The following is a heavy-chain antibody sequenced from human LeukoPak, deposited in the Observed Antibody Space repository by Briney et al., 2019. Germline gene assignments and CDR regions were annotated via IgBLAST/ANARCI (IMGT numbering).Heavy chain of an antibody. Sequence: GRSLRLSCAVSGFTVGSSYMSWVRQAPGKGLEWVSVIYSGGNTYYADSVRGRFTISRDNSKNALFLQMNRLRVEDTAMYYCVYGDFVKTVNYFDYWGQGTLVTVSS. CDR1: GFTVGSSY. V-gene: IGHV3-66*01. CDR3: VYGDFVKTVNYFDY. J-gene: IGHJ4*02. CDR2: IYSGGNT. D-gene: IGHD4-17*01.